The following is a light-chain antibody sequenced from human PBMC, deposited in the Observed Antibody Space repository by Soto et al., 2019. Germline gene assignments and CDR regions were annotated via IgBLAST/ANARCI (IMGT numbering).Light chain of an antibody. J-gene: IGLJ2*01. CDR1: ASDIGAYNF. CDR3: TSFAGSDKLI. V-gene: IGLV2-8*01. CDR2: EVY. Sequence: QSALTQPPSASGSPGQSATISCTGAASDIGAYNFVSWYQQYPGKAPKLMIYEVYKRPSGVPDRFSGSKSGNTASLTVSGLQHEDEADYYCTSFAGSDKLIFGGGTKVTVL.